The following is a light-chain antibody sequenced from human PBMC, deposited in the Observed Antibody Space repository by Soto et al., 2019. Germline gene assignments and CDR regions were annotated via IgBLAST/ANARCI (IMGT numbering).Light chain of an antibody. V-gene: IGLV1-51*01. CDR1: RSNIGNNY. J-gene: IGLJ2*01. Sequence: QSVLTPPPSVSAAPGQTVPISCSGSRSNIGNNYVSWYQQLPGTAPKLLIYDNNKRPSGIPDRFSGSKSGTSATLGITGLQTGDEADYYCGTWDSSLSVVVFGGGTKLTVL. CDR3: GTWDSSLSVVV. CDR2: DNN.